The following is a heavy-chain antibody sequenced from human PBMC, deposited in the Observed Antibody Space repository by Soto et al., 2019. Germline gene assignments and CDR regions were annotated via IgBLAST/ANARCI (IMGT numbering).Heavy chain of an antibody. Sequence: PSETLSLTCAVYGGSRSGSYWSWIRQPPGTGLEWIGEIHHSGSTYYNLSLKSRVTLSVDTSKSQFSLKLNSVTAADTAVYYCASPGYCSDGTCYPGYWGQGTLVTVSS. D-gene: IGHD2-15*01. CDR1: GGSRSGSY. V-gene: IGHV4-34*01. CDR3: ASPGYCSDGTCYPGY. J-gene: IGHJ4*02. CDR2: IHHSGST.